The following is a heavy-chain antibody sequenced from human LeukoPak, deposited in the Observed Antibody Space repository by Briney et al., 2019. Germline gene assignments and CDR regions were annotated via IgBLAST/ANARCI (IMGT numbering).Heavy chain of an antibody. V-gene: IGHV1-46*01. CDR1: GGTFSSYA. D-gene: IGHD6-25*01. CDR3: ARYGFSSVWQGGWHAFDI. J-gene: IGHJ3*02. CDR2: INPTSGDI. Sequence: ASVKVSCKASGGTFSSYAISWVRQAPGQGLEWMGIINPTSGDITYAQKFQGRVTMTRDMSTSTVYMDLSSLRSEDTAVYYCARYGFSSVWQGGWHAFDIWGQGTMVTVSS.